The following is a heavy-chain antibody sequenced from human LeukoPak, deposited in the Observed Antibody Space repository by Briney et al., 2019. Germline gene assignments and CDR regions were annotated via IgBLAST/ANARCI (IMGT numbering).Heavy chain of an antibody. V-gene: IGHV4-61*02. CDR3: AKDIHILTGYDAFDI. Sequence: KTSETLSLTCTVSSGSISSGSYYWSWIRQPAGKGLEWIGRIYTSGSTNYNPSLKSRITISVDTSKNQFSLKLSSVTAADTAVYYCAKDIHILTGYDAFDIWGQGTMVTVSS. D-gene: IGHD3-9*01. CDR2: IYTSGST. J-gene: IGHJ3*02. CDR1: SGSISSGSYY.